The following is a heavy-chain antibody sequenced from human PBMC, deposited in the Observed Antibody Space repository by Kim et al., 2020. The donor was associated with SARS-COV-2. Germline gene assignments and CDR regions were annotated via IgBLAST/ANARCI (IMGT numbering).Heavy chain of an antibody. CDR1: GGTFSSYA. J-gene: IGHJ6*02. Sequence: SVKVSCKASGGTFSSYAISWVRQAPGQGLEWMGGIIPIFGTANYAQKFQGRVTITADESTSTAYMELSSLRSEDTAVYYCARGYCSGGSCYYYYGMDVWGQGTTVTVSS. CDR3: ARGYCSGGSCYYYYGMDV. CDR2: IIPIFGTA. D-gene: IGHD2-15*01. V-gene: IGHV1-69*13.